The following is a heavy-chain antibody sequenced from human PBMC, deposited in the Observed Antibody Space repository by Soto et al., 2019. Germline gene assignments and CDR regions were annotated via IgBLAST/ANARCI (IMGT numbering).Heavy chain of an antibody. CDR3: ARRRYPNWFDP. Sequence: ASVKVSCKASGYTFTSYAMHWVRQAPGQRLEWMGWINAGNGNTEYSQKFQGRVTITRDTSASTAYMELSSLRSEDTAVYYCARRRYPNWFDPWGQGTLVTVSS. CDR1: GYTFTSYA. D-gene: IGHD2-2*02. J-gene: IGHJ5*02. CDR2: INAGNGNT. V-gene: IGHV1-3*01.